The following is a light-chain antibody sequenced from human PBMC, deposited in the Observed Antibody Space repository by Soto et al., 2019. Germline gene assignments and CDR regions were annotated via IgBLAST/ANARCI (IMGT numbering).Light chain of an antibody. J-gene: IGLJ2*01. Sequence: QSVLTQPPSVSGAPGQRVTISCTGSSSNIGAVYDGHWYQQLPGTSHKLLIYGNSNRPSGVPDRFSCSKSGTSASLAITGLNGEDDADYYCQSYGSRLSGLVVGGGSKVTVI. CDR2: GNS. V-gene: IGLV1-40*01. CDR1: SSNIGAVYD. CDR3: QSYGSRLSGLV.